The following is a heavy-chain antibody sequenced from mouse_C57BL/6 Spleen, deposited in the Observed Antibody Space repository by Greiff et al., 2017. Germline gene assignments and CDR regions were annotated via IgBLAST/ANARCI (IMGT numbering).Heavy chain of an antibody. V-gene: IGHV1-82*01. D-gene: IGHD4-1*01. CDR2: IYPGDGDT. J-gene: IGHJ2*01. Sequence: VKLMESGPELVKPGASVKISCKASGYAFSSSWMNWVKQRPGKGLERIGRIYPGDGDTNYNGKFKGKATLTADKSSSTAYMQLSSLTSEDSAVYFCARGRTGSYYFDYWGQGTTLTVSS. CDR3: ARGRTGSYYFDY. CDR1: GYAFSSSW.